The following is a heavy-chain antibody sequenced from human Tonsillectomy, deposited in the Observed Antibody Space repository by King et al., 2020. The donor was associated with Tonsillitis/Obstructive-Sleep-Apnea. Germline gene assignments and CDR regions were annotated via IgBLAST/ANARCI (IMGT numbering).Heavy chain of an antibody. CDR1: GGSFSGYY. CDR2: INHSGST. CDR3: ARGGGEHSYGQDFDY. J-gene: IGHJ4*02. V-gene: IGHV4-34*01. D-gene: IGHD5-18*01. Sequence: VQLQQWGAGLLKPSETLSLTCAVYGGSFSGYYWSWIRQPPGKGLEWIGEINHSGSTNYNPSLKSRVTISVDTSKNQFSLKLGSVTAADTAVYYCARGGGEHSYGQDFDYWGQGTLVTVSS.